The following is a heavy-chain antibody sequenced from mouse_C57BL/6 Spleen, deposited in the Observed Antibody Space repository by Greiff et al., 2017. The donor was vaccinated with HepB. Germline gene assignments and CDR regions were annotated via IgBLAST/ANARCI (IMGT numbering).Heavy chain of an antibody. J-gene: IGHJ2*01. CDR1: GYAFTNYL. Sequence: QVQLKESGAELVRPGTSVKVSCKASGYAFTNYLIEGVKQRPGQGLEWIGVINPGSGGTNYNEKFKGKATLTADKSSSTAYMQLSSLTSEDSAVYFCARSRDGYYPFDYWGQGTTLTVSS. D-gene: IGHD2-3*01. CDR3: ARSRDGYYPFDY. CDR2: INPGSGGT. V-gene: IGHV1-54*01.